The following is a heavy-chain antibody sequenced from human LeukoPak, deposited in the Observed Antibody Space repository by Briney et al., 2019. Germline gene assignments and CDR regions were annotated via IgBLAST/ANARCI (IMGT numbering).Heavy chain of an antibody. D-gene: IGHD3-3*01. Sequence: PSETLSLTCAVYGGSFSGYYWSWIRQPPGKGLEWIGEINHSGSTNYNPSLKSRVTISVDTSKNQFSLKLSSVTAADTAVYYCARGQKSSIFGVVIGSNYYYMDVWGKGTTVTVSS. J-gene: IGHJ6*03. CDR2: INHSGST. CDR3: ARGQKSSIFGVVIGSNYYYMDV. CDR1: GGSFSGYY. V-gene: IGHV4-34*01.